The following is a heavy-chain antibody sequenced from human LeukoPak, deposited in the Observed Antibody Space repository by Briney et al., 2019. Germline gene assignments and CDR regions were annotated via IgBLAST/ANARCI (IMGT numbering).Heavy chain of an antibody. J-gene: IGHJ6*03. CDR1: GGPFSGYY. CDR3: ARKEFGVVIPGYYYYYYMDV. V-gene: IGHV4-34*01. Sequence: PSETLSLICAVYGGPFSGYYWSWIRQPPGKGLEWIGEINHSGSTNYNPSLKSRVTISVDTSKNQFSLKLSSVTAADTAVYYCARKEFGVVIPGYYYYYYMDVWGKGTTVTASS. D-gene: IGHD3-3*01. CDR2: INHSGST.